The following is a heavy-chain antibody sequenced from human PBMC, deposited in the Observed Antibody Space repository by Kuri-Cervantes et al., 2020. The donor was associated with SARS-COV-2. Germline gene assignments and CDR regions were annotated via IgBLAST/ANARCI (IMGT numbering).Heavy chain of an antibody. CDR2: ISSSSSYT. CDR1: GFTFSDYY. J-gene: IGHJ4*02. D-gene: IGHD3-22*01. CDR3: ARERWGAMVVLGDL. V-gene: IGHV3-11*05. Sequence: GGSLRLSCAASGFTFSDYYMSWIRQAPGKGLEWVSYISSSSSYTNYADSVKGRFTISRDNAKNSLYLQMNSLRAEDTAVYYCARERWGAMVVLGDLWGQGTLVTVSS.